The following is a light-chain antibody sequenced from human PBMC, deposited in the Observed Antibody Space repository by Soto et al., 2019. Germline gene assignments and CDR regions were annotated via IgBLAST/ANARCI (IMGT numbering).Light chain of an antibody. V-gene: IGLV1-44*01. Sequence: QSVLTQPPSASGTPGQSVTISCSGSSFNIGSNTVSWYRQLPGTAPRLLIYSNNHRPSGVPDRFSGSKSGASASLAISGLQSDDEADYYCAAWDDSLNGLVLFGGGTKVTVL. CDR3: AAWDDSLNGLVL. CDR2: SNN. J-gene: IGLJ2*01. CDR1: SFNIGSNT.